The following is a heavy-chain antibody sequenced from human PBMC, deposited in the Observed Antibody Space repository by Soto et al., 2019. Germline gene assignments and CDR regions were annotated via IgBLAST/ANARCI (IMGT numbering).Heavy chain of an antibody. V-gene: IGHV4-59*01. Sequence: PSETLSLTCTISGGSMRTYYWSWIRQPLGKGLEWIGYIYYSGSTNYNPSLKRRVSISIDTSKNQVSLQLSSVTAADTAVYYCAIYYYGDDLAQFDPCGQRILVTVSA. CDR3: AIYYYGDDLAQFDP. CDR1: GGSMRTYY. J-gene: IGHJ5*02. CDR2: IYYSGST. D-gene: IGHD4-17*01.